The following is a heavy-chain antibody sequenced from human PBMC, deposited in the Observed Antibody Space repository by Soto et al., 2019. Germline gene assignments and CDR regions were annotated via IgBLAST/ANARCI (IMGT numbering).Heavy chain of an antibody. D-gene: IGHD4-4*01. J-gene: IGHJ4*02. CDR1: GYTFTSFA. CDR3: ARARVTGPDY. Sequence: ASVKVYCKASGYTFTSFAMHWVRQAPGQMLEWMGWINAGSFNTKYSQKFQVRVTITGNTSASTAYMELSGWRSEDTAVYYCARARVTGPDYWGQGTLVPVSS. CDR2: INAGSFNT. V-gene: IGHV1-3*01.